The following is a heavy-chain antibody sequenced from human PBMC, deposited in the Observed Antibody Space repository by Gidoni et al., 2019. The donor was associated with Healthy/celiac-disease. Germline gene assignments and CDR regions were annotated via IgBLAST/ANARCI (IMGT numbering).Heavy chain of an antibody. CDR3: ARGGYCSSTSCYENWYFDL. D-gene: IGHD2-2*01. Sequence: QVQLVESGGGVVQPGRSLRLSCAASGFTFSSYALHWVRQAPGKGLEWVAVISYDGSNKYYADSVKGRFTISRDNSKNTLYLQMNSLRAEDTAVYYCARGGYCSSTSCYENWYFDLWGRGTLVTVSS. CDR2: ISYDGSNK. V-gene: IGHV3-30*04. CDR1: GFTFSSYA. J-gene: IGHJ2*01.